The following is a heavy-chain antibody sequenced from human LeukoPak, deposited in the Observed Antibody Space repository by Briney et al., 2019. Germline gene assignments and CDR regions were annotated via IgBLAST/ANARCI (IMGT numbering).Heavy chain of an antibody. Sequence: ASVKVSCKASGYTFTSYGISWVRQAPGQGLEWMGWISAYNGNTNYAQKLQGRVTMTTDTSTSAAYMELRSLRSDDTAVYYCARGSIAVAGTLVFDYWGQGTLVTVSS. CDR2: ISAYNGNT. CDR1: GYTFTSYG. CDR3: ARGSIAVAGTLVFDY. V-gene: IGHV1-18*04. J-gene: IGHJ4*02. D-gene: IGHD6-19*01.